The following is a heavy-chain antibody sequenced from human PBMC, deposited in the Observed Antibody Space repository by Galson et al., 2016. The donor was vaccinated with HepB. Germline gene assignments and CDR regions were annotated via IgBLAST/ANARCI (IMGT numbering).Heavy chain of an antibody. V-gene: IGHV1-18*01. CDR1: GYTFTNYY. J-gene: IGHJ4*02. CDR3: ARGHCTRTNCYWNFDH. Sequence: KVSCEVSGYTFTNYYISWVRQAPGQGLEWLGWIHTDNGDTNYAHIVQGRVTMTTDTSTTTAYMELTSLRSDDTAVYYCARGHCTRTNCYWNFDHWGQGTLVTVSS. D-gene: IGHD2-2*01. CDR2: IHTDNGDT.